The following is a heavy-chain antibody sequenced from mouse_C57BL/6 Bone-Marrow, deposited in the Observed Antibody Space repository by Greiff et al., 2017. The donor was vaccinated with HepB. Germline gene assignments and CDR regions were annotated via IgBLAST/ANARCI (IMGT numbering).Heavy chain of an antibody. J-gene: IGHJ1*03. CDR3: VRQYGSHWYFDV. V-gene: IGHV10-1*01. Sequence: EVQLVESGGGLVQPKGSLKLSCAASGFSFNTYAMNWVRQAPGKGLEWVARIRSKSNNYATYYADSVKDRFTISRDDSESMLYLQMNNLKTEDTAMYYCVRQYGSHWYFDVWGTGTTVTVSS. D-gene: IGHD1-1*01. CDR1: GFSFNTYA. CDR2: IRSKSNNYAT.